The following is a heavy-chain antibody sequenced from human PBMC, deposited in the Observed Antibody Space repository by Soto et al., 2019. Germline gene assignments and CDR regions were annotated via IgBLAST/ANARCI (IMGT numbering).Heavy chain of an antibody. V-gene: IGHV3-30*03. Sequence: GGSLRLSCAASGVTFSSYGMHWVRQAPGKGLEWVAVISYDGSEKYYVDSVKGRFTISRDNAKNSLYLQMNSLRAEDTAVYYCARDLGSWGEPWGQGTLVTVSS. J-gene: IGHJ5*02. CDR2: ISYDGSEK. CDR1: GVTFSSYG. CDR3: ARDLGSWGEP. D-gene: IGHD1-26*01.